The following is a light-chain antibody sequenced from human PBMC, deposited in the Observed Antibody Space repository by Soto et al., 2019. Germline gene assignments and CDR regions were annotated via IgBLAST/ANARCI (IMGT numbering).Light chain of an antibody. CDR2: DVN. CDR3: SSYTSSTTDV. V-gene: IGLV2-14*03. Sequence: QSVLTQPASVSGSPGQSITISSTGTSSDVGGYNYVSWYQQHPGKAPKLMIYDVNDRPSGVSHRFSGSKSGNTASLSISGLQAEDEADYYCSSYTSSTTDVFGTGTKVTVL. J-gene: IGLJ1*01. CDR1: SSDVGGYNY.